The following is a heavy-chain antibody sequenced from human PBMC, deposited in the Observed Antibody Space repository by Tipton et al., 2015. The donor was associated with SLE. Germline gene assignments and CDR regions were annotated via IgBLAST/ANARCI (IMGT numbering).Heavy chain of an antibody. V-gene: IGHV4-59*01. CDR2: IYYSGST. J-gene: IGHJ4*02. D-gene: IGHD6-13*01. CDR3: ARGIAG. Sequence: TLSLTCTVSGGSIGSYYWSWIRQPPGKGLEWIGYIYYSGSTNYNPSLKSRVTISVDTSKNQFSLKLSSVTAADTAVYYCARGIAGWGQGTLVTVSS. CDR1: GGSIGSYY.